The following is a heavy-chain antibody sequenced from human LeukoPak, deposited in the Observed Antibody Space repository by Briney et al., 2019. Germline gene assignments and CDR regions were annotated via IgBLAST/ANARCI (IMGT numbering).Heavy chain of an antibody. Sequence: GGSLRLSCAASGFTFSSYAMSWVRQAPGKGLEWVSAISGSGGSTYYADSVKGRFTISRDNSKNTLYLQMNSLRAEDTAVYYCAKAQPPTHITMVRGVNFDYWGQGTLVTVSS. CDR1: GFTFSSYA. CDR3: AKAQPPTHITMVRGVNFDY. D-gene: IGHD3-10*01. J-gene: IGHJ4*02. V-gene: IGHV3-23*01. CDR2: ISGSGGST.